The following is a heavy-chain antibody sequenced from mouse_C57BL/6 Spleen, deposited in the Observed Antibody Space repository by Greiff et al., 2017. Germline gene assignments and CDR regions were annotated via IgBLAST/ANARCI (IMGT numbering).Heavy chain of an antibody. CDR3: VREGFDY. CDR2: IRSKSSNDAT. J-gene: IGHJ2*01. V-gene: IGHV10-3*01. Sequence: EVMLVESGGGLVQPKGSLKLSCAASGFTFHTYAMHLVRQAPGKGLEWVARIRSKSSNDATYYSVSVKGRFTISRDDSQSMLYLQMNNLKTEDTAVYYCVREGFDYWGQGTTLTVSS. CDR1: GFTFHTYA.